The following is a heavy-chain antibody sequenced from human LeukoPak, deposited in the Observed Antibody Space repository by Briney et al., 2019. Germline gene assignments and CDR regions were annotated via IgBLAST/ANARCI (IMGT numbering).Heavy chain of an antibody. J-gene: IGHJ5*02. CDR2: IVVGSGNT. Sequence: SVKVSCKASGFTFISSTIQSVRQARGQRLEWMGWIVVGSGNTNYAQNFQERVTITRDMSTSTAYRELSSLRSEDTAVYYCAADLPGGAMFDPWGQGTLVTVSS. CDR3: AADLPGGAMFDP. D-gene: IGHD3-16*01. V-gene: IGHV1-58*02. CDR1: GFTFISST.